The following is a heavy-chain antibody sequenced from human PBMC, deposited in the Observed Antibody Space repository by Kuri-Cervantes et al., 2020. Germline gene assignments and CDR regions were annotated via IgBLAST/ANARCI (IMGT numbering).Heavy chain of an antibody. J-gene: IGHJ4*02. Sequence: SETLSLTCTVSGGSISSYYWSWIRQPPGKGLEWIGYIYYSGSTNYNPTLKSRVTISVDTTKNQFSLKLSSVTVAATAGYYFARVSGSSWYEATYYFDYWGQGSLVTVSS. CDR3: ARVSGSSWYEATYYFDY. CDR1: GGSISSYY. D-gene: IGHD6-13*01. CDR2: IYYSGST. V-gene: IGHV4-59*01.